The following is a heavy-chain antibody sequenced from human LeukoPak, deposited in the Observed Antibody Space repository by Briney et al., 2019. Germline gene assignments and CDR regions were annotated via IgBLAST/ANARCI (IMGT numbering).Heavy chain of an antibody. CDR2: INHSGST. D-gene: IGHD3-10*01. V-gene: IGHV4-34*01. J-gene: IGHJ6*02. CDR1: GGSFSGYY. Sequence: SKTLSLTCAVSGGSFSGYYWSWIRQPPGKGLEWIGEINHSGSTNYNPSLKSRVTISVDTSKDQFSLKLSSVTAADTAVYYCARGPYYGSGSYHIYYYGMDVWGQGTTVTVSS. CDR3: ARGPYYGSGSYHIYYYGMDV.